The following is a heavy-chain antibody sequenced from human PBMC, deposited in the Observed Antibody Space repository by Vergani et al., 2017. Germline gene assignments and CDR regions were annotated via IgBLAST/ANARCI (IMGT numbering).Heavy chain of an antibody. CDR3: ARDRTTVTTSYFDY. D-gene: IGHD4-17*01. CDR2: IIPIFGTA. J-gene: IGHJ4*02. Sequence: QVQLVQSGAEVKKPGSSVKVSCKASGGTFSSYAISWVRQAPGQGLEWMGGIIPIFGTANYEQKFQGRVTITADESTSTAYMELSSLRSEDTAVYYCARDRTTVTTSYFDYWGQGSLVTVSS. CDR1: GGTFSSYA. V-gene: IGHV1-69*01.